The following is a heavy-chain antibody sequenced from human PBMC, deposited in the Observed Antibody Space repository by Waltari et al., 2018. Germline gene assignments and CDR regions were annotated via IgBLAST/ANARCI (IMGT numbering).Heavy chain of an antibody. CDR1: VPRSGPDR. D-gene: IGHD6-13*01. Sequence: EVQLVESGGGLAQPGGPLGPPGPPSVPRSGPDRMTWARQVSGKGPEWVANIKEDGSEKYYMDSVKGRFTISRDNAKNSLYLQMNNLRVEDTAVYYCTRGGLDSSWYWRDWGQGTLVTVSS. V-gene: IGHV3-7*01. J-gene: IGHJ4*02. CDR3: TRGGLDSSWYWRD. CDR2: IKEDGSEK.